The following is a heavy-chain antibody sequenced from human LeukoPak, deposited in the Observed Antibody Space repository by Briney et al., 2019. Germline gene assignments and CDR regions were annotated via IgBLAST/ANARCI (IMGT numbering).Heavy chain of an antibody. CDR2: INSDASST. D-gene: IGHD6-13*01. Sequence: GGSLRLSCAASRFTFSSYWMHWVRQAPGKGLVWVSRINSDASSTTYADSVKGRFTISRDNAKNSLYLQMNSLRAEDTAVYYCAREHSSSWFDPWGQGTLVTVSS. V-gene: IGHV3-74*01. CDR1: RFTFSSYW. CDR3: AREHSSSWFDP. J-gene: IGHJ5*02.